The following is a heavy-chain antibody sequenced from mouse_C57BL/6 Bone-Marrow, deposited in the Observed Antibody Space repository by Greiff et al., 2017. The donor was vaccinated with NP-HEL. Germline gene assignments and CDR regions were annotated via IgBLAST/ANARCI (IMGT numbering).Heavy chain of an antibody. CDR3: ARDYYGSSHGMDY. CDR1: GYTFTDYY. CDR2: IYPGSGNT. D-gene: IGHD1-1*01. V-gene: IGHV1-76*01. Sequence: VKLQESGAELVRPGASVKLSCKASGYTFTDYYINWVKQRPGQGLEWIARIYPGSGNTYYNEKFKGKATLTAEKSSSTAYMQLSSLTSEDSAVYFCARDYYGSSHGMDYWGQGTSVTVSS. J-gene: IGHJ4*01.